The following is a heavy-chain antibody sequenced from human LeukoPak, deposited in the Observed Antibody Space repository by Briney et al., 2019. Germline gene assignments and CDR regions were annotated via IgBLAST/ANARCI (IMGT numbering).Heavy chain of an antibody. CDR2: IYSGGST. Sequence: SETLSLTCNVSGGSLSSHYCSWIRQAPGQGLEWIGFIYSGGSTTYNPSLKSRVSISADTSKNQFSLKMTSLTAADTAVYYCARGRGPLRVEFGDWGQGALVTVPS. D-gene: IGHD3-16*01. CDR1: GGSLSSHY. V-gene: IGHV4-4*09. CDR3: ARGRGPLRVEFGD. J-gene: IGHJ4*02.